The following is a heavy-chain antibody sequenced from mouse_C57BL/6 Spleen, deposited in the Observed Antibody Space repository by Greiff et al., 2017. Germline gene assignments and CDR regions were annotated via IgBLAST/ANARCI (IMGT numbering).Heavy chain of an antibody. V-gene: IGHV5-17*01. Sequence: EVKLMESGGGLVKPGGSLKLSCAASGFTFSDYGMHWVRQAPEQGLEWVAYISSGSSTINYADTVKGRFTISRDNAKNTLFLQMTSLRSEDTAMSYCARRDYALFAYWGPGPLVTVSA. CDR3: ARRDYALFAY. D-gene: IGHD2-4*01. J-gene: IGHJ3*01. CDR2: ISSGSSTI. CDR1: GFTFSDYG.